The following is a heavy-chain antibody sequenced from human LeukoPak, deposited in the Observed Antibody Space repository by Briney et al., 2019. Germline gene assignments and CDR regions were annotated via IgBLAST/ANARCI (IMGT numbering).Heavy chain of an antibody. CDR1: GGSFSGYY. J-gene: IGHJ6*02. Sequence: SETLSLTCAVYGGSFSGYYWSWIRQPPGKGLEWIGEINHSGSTNYNPSLKSRVTISVDTSKNQFSLKLSSVTAADTAVYYCARGPYCWYGMDVWGQGTTVTVSS. CDR3: ARGPYCWYGMDV. D-gene: IGHD2-8*02. CDR2: INHSGST. V-gene: IGHV4-34*01.